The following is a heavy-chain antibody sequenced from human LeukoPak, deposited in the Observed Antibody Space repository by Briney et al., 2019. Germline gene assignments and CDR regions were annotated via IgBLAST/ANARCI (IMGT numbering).Heavy chain of an antibody. CDR3: YRDIVVVPAAPGDY. D-gene: IGHD2-2*01. CDR2: ISSSSTYI. J-gene: IGHJ4*02. V-gene: IGHV3-21*01. CDR1: GFTFSSYA. Sequence: GGSLRLSCVASGFTFSSYAMSWVRQAPGKGLEWVSSISSSSTYIYYADSVKGRFTISRDNPKNSLYLQMNSLRAEDTAVYYCYRDIVVVPAAPGDYWGQGTLVTVSS.